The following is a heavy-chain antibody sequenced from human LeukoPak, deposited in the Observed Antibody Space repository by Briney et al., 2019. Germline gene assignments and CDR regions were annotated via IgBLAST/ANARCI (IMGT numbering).Heavy chain of an antibody. V-gene: IGHV3-48*02. CDR2: IGGSGSFI. Sequence: GGSLRLSCVASGFSISSHWMSWVRQAPGKGLEWVSHIGGSGSFIYYADSVKGRFTISRDNAKNSVYLQMNSLRDGDTAVYFCARLLATWDYYYMDVWGKGTTVTVSS. D-gene: IGHD3-3*02. J-gene: IGHJ6*03. CDR3: ARLLATWDYYYMDV. CDR1: GFSISSHW.